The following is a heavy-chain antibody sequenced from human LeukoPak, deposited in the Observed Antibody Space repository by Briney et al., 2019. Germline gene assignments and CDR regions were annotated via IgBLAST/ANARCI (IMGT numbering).Heavy chain of an antibody. V-gene: IGHV3-30*09. J-gene: IGHJ4*02. D-gene: IGHD1-26*01. CDR1: GFTFSRYV. Sequence: GGSLRLSCAASGFTFSRYVLHWVRQAPGKGLEWVAVIAYDGSDKFYADSVKGRFAISRDNSKNMLYMEMIGLRVEDTAVYYCARGMIAGTIGNFDYWGPGSLVIVSS. CDR3: ARGMIAGTIGNFDY. CDR2: IAYDGSDK.